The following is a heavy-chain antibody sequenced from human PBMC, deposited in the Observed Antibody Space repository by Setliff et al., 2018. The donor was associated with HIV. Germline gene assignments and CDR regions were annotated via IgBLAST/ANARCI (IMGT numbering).Heavy chain of an antibody. Sequence: ASVKVSCKTSGDTFTSYDINWVRQAPGRGLEWVGWINPETGDPNYAQKFRGRVLMTRDTSITTAFLHVAKLTSDDTAIYYCATGIPSDLDYWGQGTLVTVSS. V-gene: IGHV1-2*02. D-gene: IGHD2-21*01. CDR2: INPETGDP. CDR3: ATGIPSDLDY. J-gene: IGHJ4*01. CDR1: GDTFTSYD.